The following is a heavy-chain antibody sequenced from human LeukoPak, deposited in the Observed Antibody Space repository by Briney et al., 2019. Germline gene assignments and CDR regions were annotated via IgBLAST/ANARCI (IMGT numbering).Heavy chain of an antibody. Sequence: PGGSLRLSCAASGFTFSSYEMKWVRQAPGKRLGWVSYISSSGSTIYYADSVKGRFTISRDNAKNSLYLQMNSLRAEDTAVYYCAELGITMIGGVWGKGTTVTISS. CDR2: ISSSGSTI. D-gene: IGHD3-10*02. CDR3: AELGITMIGGV. J-gene: IGHJ6*04. CDR1: GFTFSSYE. V-gene: IGHV3-48*03.